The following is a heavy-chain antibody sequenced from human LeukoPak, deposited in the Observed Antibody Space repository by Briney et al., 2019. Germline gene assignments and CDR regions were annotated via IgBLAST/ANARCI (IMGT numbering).Heavy chain of an antibody. D-gene: IGHD1-1*01. CDR3: ATQLYNYYYNMDV. CDR2: IYHSGST. J-gene: IGHJ6*02. V-gene: IGHV4-30-2*03. Sequence: SETLSLTCAVSGGSISSGGYSWSWIRQPPGKGLEWIGYIYHSGSTYYNPSLKSRVTISVDTSKNQFSLKLSSVTAADTAVYYCATQLYNYYYNMDVWGQGTTVTVSS. CDR1: GGSISSGGYS.